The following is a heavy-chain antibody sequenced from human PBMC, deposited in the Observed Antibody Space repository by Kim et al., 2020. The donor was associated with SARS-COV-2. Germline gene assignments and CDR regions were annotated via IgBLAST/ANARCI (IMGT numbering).Heavy chain of an antibody. CDR2: ISYDGSNK. CDR1: GFTFSSYG. V-gene: IGHV3-30*18. CDR3: AKSSPVSTMIVVVIISAGSQIRHFQH. D-gene: IGHD3-22*01. J-gene: IGHJ1*01. Sequence: GGSLRLSCAASGFTFSSYGMHWVRQAPGKGLEWVAVISYDGSNKYYADSVKGRFTISRDNSKNTLYLQMNSLRAEDTAVYYCAKSSPVSTMIVVVIISAGSQIRHFQHWGQGTLVTVSS.